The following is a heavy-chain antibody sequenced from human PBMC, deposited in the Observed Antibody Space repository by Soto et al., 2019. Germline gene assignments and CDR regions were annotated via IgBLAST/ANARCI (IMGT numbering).Heavy chain of an antibody. CDR3: ASGVMITVPAFCYYGMGV. D-gene: IGHD3-16*01. J-gene: IGHJ6*02. CDR2: IIPFIGTA. CDR1: GGTFSSYA. Sequence: SVKVSCKASGGTFSSYAISWVRQAPGQGLEWMGRIIPFIGTANYAQKFQGRVTITADESTSTAYMELTSLRSEDTAVYYCASGVMITVPAFCYYGMGVWGQGNTVTVSS. V-gene: IGHV1-69*11.